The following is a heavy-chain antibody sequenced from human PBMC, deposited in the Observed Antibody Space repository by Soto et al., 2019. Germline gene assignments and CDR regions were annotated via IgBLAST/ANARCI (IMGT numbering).Heavy chain of an antibody. V-gene: IGHV3-23*01. J-gene: IGHJ4*02. CDR3: AKGLCRDFSDMDS. CDR2: ISDSGGST. CDR1: GFTFSSNA. Sequence: EVQLLESGGGLVQPGGSLRLSCEASGFTFSSNAMTWVRQAPGKGLEWVSAISDSGGSTYYADSVAGRFTISRDNSMHTLYLEMNSLRAEDTAIYYCAKGLCRDFSDMDSWGQGTQVTVSS. D-gene: IGHD3-10*01.